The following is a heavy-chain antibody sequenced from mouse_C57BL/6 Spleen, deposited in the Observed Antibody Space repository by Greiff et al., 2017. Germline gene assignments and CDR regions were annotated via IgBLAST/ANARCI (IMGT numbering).Heavy chain of an antibody. Sequence: QVQLQQSGPELVKPGASVKISCKASGYSFTSYYIHWVKQRPGQGLEWIGWIYPGSGNTKYNEKFKGKATLTADTSSSNAYMQLSSLTSEDSAVYYCARDYGSSHLFAYWGQGTLVTVSA. CDR2: IYPGSGNT. CDR1: GYSFTSYY. J-gene: IGHJ3*01. CDR3: ARDYGSSHLFAY. D-gene: IGHD1-1*01. V-gene: IGHV1-66*01.